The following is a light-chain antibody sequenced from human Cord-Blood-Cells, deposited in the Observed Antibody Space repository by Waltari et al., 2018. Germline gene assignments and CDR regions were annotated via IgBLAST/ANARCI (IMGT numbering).Light chain of an antibody. V-gene: IGLV1-47*01. CDR1: SSNIGSNY. Sequence: QSVLTQPPSASGTPGQRVTISCSGSSSNIGSNYVYWYQQLPGTAPTLLIYRNNQRPSGFPGRCSGSKSVTSASLAISGLRSEDEADYYCAAWDDSLSGQWVFGGGTKLTVL. CDR2: RNN. J-gene: IGLJ3*02. CDR3: AAWDDSLSGQWV.